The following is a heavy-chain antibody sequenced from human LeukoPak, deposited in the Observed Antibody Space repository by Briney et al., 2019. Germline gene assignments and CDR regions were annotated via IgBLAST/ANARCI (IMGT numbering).Heavy chain of an antibody. J-gene: IGHJ4*02. V-gene: IGHV3-30-3*01. D-gene: IGHD3-10*01. CDR2: ISYDGSNK. Sequence: GGSLRLSCAASGFTFSSYAMHWVRQAPGKGLEWVAVISYDGSNKYYADPVKGRFTISRDNSKNTLYLQMNSLRAEDTAVYYCAKDPPGYYYGSGSRFFGQWGQGTLVTVSS. CDR3: AKDPPGYYYGSGSRFFGQ. CDR1: GFTFSSYA.